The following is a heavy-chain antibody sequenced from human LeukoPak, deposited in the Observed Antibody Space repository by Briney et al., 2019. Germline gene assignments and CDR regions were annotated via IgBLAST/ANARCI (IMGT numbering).Heavy chain of an antibody. CDR3: AKSGGDSGGYYLYYGMDV. CDR2: ISSSSSTI. J-gene: IGHJ6*02. D-gene: IGHD3-10*01. Sequence: PGGSLRLSCAASGFTFSSYSMNWVRQAPGKGLEWVSYISSSSSTIYYADSVKGRFTISRDNAKNTLYLQMNSLRAEDTAVYYCAKSGGDSGGYYLYYGMDVWGQGTTVTVSS. V-gene: IGHV3-48*01. CDR1: GFTFSSYS.